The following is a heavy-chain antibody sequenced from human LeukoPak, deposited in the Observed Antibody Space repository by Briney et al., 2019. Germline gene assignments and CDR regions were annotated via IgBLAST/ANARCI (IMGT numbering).Heavy chain of an antibody. V-gene: IGHV5-51*01. CDR3: ARRPGYCSSTSCYFDY. CDR1: GYSFTSYW. CDR2: IYPGDSDT. Sequence: GESLKISCKGSGYSFTSYWIGWVRQMPGKGLEWMGIIYPGDSDTRYSPSFQGQVTISADKSTSTAYLQWSSLKASDTAMYYCARRPGYCSSTSCYFDYWGQGTLVTVSS. D-gene: IGHD2-2*01. J-gene: IGHJ4*02.